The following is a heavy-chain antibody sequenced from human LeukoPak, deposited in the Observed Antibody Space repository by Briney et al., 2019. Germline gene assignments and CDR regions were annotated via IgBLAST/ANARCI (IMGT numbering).Heavy chain of an antibody. J-gene: IGHJ4*02. CDR3: ARVVRRATIFGVVTHYFDY. D-gene: IGHD3-3*01. V-gene: IGHV1-8*01. Sequence: GASVTVSCKASGYTFTSYDINWVRQATGQGLEWMGWMNPNSGNTGCAQKFQGRVTMTRNTSISTAYMELSSLRSEDTAVYYCARVVRRATIFGVVTHYFDYWGQGTLVTVSS. CDR2: MNPNSGNT. CDR1: GYTFTSYD.